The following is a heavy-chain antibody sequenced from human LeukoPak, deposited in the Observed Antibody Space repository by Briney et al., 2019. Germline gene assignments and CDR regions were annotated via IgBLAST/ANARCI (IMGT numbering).Heavy chain of an antibody. CDR2: ITVYNGST. CDR1: GYTFRNYA. Sequence: ASVKVSCKAAGYTFRNYAITWVRQAPAQGLEWVGWITVYNGSTNYAQKFQGRVTMTTDTSTTTAYIELRNLKSDDTAVYYCERDCSGGTCSSFWFDPWGQGTLVTVSS. J-gene: IGHJ5*02. CDR3: ERDCSGGTCSSFWFDP. D-gene: IGHD2-15*01. V-gene: IGHV1-18*01.